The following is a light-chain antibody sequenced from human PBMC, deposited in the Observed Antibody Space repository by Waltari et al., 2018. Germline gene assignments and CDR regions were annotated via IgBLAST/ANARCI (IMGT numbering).Light chain of an antibody. CDR3: SSYTNRSTVI. CDR1: SSSLGAYNY. V-gene: IGLV2-14*03. Sequence: QSTLTQPASVSGSPGQSITTSCTGSSSSLGAYNYVSWYKQYPNKAPKLMIYDVDNRPSGISNRFSGSKSGNTASLTISGLQAEDESVFYCSSYTNRSTVIFGGGTKLTVL. CDR2: DVD. J-gene: IGLJ2*01.